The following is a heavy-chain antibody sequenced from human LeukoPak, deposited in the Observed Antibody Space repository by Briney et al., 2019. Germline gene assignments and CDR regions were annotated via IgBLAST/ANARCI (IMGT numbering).Heavy chain of an antibody. CDR2: INPSGGST. V-gene: IGHV1-46*01. CDR3: ARDPDYCTNGVCYNGEYYFDY. Sequence: AASVKVSCKASGYTFTSYYMHWVRQAPGQGLEWMGIINPSGGSTSYAQKFQGRVTMTRDMSTSTVYMELSSLRSEDTAVYYCARDPDYCTNGVCYNGEYYFDYWGQGTLVTVSS. J-gene: IGHJ4*02. D-gene: IGHD2-8*01. CDR1: GYTFTSYY.